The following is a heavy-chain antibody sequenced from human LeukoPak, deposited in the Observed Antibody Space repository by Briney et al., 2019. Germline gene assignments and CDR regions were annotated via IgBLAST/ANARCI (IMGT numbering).Heavy chain of an antibody. CDR1: GGSISSGGYS. CDR3: ARVDYGDFSHTPDAFDI. J-gene: IGHJ3*02. D-gene: IGHD4-17*01. CDR2: IYHSGST. V-gene: IGHV4-30-2*01. Sequence: PSETLSLTCAVSGGSISSGGYSWSWIRQPPGKGLEWIGYIYHSGSTYYYPSLKSRVTISVDRSKNQFSLKLSSVTAADTAVYYCARVDYGDFSHTPDAFDIWGQGTMVTVSS.